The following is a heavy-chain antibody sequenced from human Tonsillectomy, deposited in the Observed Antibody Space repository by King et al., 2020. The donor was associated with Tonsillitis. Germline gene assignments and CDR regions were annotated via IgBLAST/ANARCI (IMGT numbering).Heavy chain of an antibody. V-gene: IGHV4-34*01. D-gene: IGHD2-15*01. J-gene: IGHJ6*03. CDR2: INHSGST. Sequence: VQLQQWGAGLLKPSETLSLTCGVHGGSFSGYNWTWIRQPPGKGLEWIGEINHSGSTNYNPSLKSRVTISVDTSKNQFSLKLGSVTAADTAVYYCAGPGHCSDGNCYFPYYYYYMDVWGKGTTVTVSS. CDR1: GGSFSGYN. CDR3: AGPGHCSDGNCYFPYYYYYMDV.